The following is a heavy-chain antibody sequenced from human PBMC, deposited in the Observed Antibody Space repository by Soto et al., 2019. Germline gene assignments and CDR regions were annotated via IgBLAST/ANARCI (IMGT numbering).Heavy chain of an antibody. J-gene: IGHJ4*02. CDR1: GFTFSSYS. CDR2: ISSSSYI. D-gene: IGHD3-3*01. V-gene: IGHV3-21*01. Sequence: PGGSLRLSCAASGFTFSSYSMNWVRQAPGKGLEWVSSISSSSYIYYADSVKGRFTISRDNAKNSLYLQMNSLRAEDTAVYYCARVTNYDFWSGSFDYWGQGTLVTVSS. CDR3: ARVTNYDFWSGSFDY.